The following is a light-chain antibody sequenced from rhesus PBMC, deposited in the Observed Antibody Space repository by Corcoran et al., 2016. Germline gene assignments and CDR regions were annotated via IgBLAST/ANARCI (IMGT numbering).Light chain of an antibody. CDR1: NSNIGTNS. CDR2: AND. J-gene: IGLJ6*01. Sequence: QSVLTQPPSASEDARKDVTISCSGSNSNIGTNSVSWYQQLPGAAPKLLIYANDRRASGVSDRFSGSRSGTSASLAISGLQTEDEADYYCASWDDGLSGDVFGGGTKLAVL. V-gene: IGLV1-60*01. CDR3: ASWDDGLSGDV.